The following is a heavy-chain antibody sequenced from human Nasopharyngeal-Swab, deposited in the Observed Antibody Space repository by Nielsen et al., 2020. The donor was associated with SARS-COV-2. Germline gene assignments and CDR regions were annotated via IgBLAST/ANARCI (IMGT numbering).Heavy chain of an antibody. Sequence: GESLKISCAASGFTFSSYAMSWVRQAPGKGLEWVSAISGSGGSTYYADSVKGRFTISRDNSKNSLYLQMNSLRDEDTAVYYCARDPGYSSSWYYNWFDPWGQGTLVTVSS. V-gene: IGHV3-23*01. D-gene: IGHD6-13*01. CDR3: ARDPGYSSSWYYNWFDP. CDR1: GFTFSSYA. CDR2: ISGSGGST. J-gene: IGHJ5*02.